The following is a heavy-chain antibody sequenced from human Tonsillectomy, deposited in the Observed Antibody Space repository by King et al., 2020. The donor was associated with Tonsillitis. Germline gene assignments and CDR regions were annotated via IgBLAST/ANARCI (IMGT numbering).Heavy chain of an antibody. V-gene: IGHV3-9*01. D-gene: IGHD2-15*01. CDR2: ISWNSGSI. J-gene: IGHJ6*02. CDR3: AKDKGPLVVVVAAKYYYYGMDV. CDR1: GFTFDDYA. Sequence: VQLVESGGGLVQPGRSLRLSCAASGFTFDDYAMHWVRQAPGKGLEWVSGISWNSGSIGYADSVKGRFTISRDNAKNSLYLQMNSLRAEDTALYYCAKDKGPLVVVVAAKYYYYGMDVWGQGTTVTVSS.